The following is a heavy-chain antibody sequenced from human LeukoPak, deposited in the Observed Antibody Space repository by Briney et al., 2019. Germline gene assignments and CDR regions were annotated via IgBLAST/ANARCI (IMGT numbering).Heavy chain of an antibody. CDR3: AGGIYSNYRRYYYYYMDV. Sequence: SETLSLTCTVSGGSISSYYWSWIRQPPGKGLEWIGYIYYSGSINYNPSLKSRVTISVDTSKNQFSLKLSSVTAADTAVYYCAGGIYSNYRRYYYYYMDVWGKGTTVTVSS. CDR1: GGSISSYY. V-gene: IGHV4-59*01. J-gene: IGHJ6*03. D-gene: IGHD4-11*01. CDR2: IYYSGSI.